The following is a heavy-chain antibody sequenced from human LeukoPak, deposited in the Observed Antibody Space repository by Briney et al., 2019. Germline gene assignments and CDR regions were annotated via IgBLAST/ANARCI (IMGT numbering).Heavy chain of an antibody. V-gene: IGHV4-39*07. CDR2: IYYSGST. D-gene: IGHD1-26*01. CDR1: GGSISSSSYY. Sequence: SETLSLTCTVSGGSISSSSYYWGWIRQPPGKGLEWIGSIYYSGSTYYNPSLKSRVTISVDTSKDQFSLKLSSVTAADTAVYYCAREPGSYYCFDYWGQGTLVTVSS. J-gene: IGHJ4*02. CDR3: AREPGSYYCFDY.